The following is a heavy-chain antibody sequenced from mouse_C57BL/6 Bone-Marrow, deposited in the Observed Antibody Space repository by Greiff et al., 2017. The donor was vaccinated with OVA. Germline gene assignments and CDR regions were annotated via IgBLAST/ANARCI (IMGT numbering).Heavy chain of an antibody. Sequence: VHVKQSGAELVRPGASVKLSCTASGFNIKDYYMHWVKQRPEQGLEWIGRIDPEDGDTEYAPKFQGKATMTADTSSNTAYLQLSSLTSEDTAVYYCTTGLYYGNYDRFAYWGQGTLVTVSA. D-gene: IGHD2-1*01. V-gene: IGHV14-1*01. CDR2: IDPEDGDT. CDR3: TTGLYYGNYDRFAY. J-gene: IGHJ3*01. CDR1: GFNIKDYY.